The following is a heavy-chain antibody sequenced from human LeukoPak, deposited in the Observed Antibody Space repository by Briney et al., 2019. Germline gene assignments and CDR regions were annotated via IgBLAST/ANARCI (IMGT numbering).Heavy chain of an antibody. CDR3: ARATVGPLYSLHY. CDR2: INHSGST. D-gene: IGHD2-15*01. J-gene: IGHJ4*02. CDR1: GGSFSGYY. V-gene: IGHV4-34*01. Sequence: PSETLSLTCAVYGGSFSGYYWSWIRQPPGKGLEWIGEINHSGSTNYNPSLKSGFTISVDTSKNQFSLKLSSVTAAYTAVYYCARATVGPLYSLHYWGQGTLVTVSS.